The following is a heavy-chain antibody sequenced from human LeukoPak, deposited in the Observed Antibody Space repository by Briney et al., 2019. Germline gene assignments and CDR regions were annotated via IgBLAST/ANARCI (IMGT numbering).Heavy chain of an antibody. J-gene: IGHJ3*02. D-gene: IGHD3-22*01. Sequence: GGSLRLSCAASGFTFSSYAMSWVRQAPGKGLEWVSAISGSSGSTYYADSVKGRFTISRDNSKNTLYLQMNSLRAEDTAVYYCAKGPMITMIVVDDDAFDIWGQGTMVTVSS. CDR3: AKGPMITMIVVDDDAFDI. V-gene: IGHV3-23*01. CDR1: GFTFSSYA. CDR2: ISGSSGST.